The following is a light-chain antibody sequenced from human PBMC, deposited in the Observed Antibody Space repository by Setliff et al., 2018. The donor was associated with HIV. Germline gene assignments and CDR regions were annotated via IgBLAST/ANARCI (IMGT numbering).Light chain of an antibody. CDR3: SSYAGDGVHDIYV. J-gene: IGLJ1*01. Sequence: QSALTQSASVSGSPGQSITISCTGTSSDVGAYDYVSWYQKHPGKAPKLIIYEVSNRPSGVSSRFSGSKSGDTASLTISGLQAEDEADYYCSSYAGDGVHDIYVFGTGTKGTVL. CDR1: SSDVGAYDY. CDR2: EVS. V-gene: IGLV2-14*01.